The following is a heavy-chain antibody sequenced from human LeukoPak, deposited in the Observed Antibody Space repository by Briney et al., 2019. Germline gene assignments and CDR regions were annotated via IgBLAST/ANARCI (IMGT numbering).Heavy chain of an antibody. D-gene: IGHD3-3*01. CDR2: IWYDGSNK. J-gene: IGHJ6*02. V-gene: IGHV3-33*08. CDR1: GFTFSSYA. Sequence: GRSLRLSCAASGFTFSSYAMHWVRQAPGKGLEWVAVIWYDGSNKYYADSVKGRFTISRDNSKNTLYLQMNSLRAEDTAVYYCARDQEADFWSGYPPNYYYGMDVWGQGTTVTVSS. CDR3: ARDQEADFWSGYPPNYYYGMDV.